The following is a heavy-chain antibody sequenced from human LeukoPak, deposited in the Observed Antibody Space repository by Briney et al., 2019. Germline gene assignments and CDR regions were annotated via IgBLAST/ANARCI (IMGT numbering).Heavy chain of an antibody. CDR1: GFTFSTYA. CDR3: ARVLLWFGEALDYGMDV. CDR2: ISVSGGST. D-gene: IGHD3-10*01. V-gene: IGHV3-23*01. J-gene: IGHJ6*02. Sequence: GGSLRLSCAASGFTFSTYAMSWVRQAPGKGLEWVSAISVSGGSTYYADSVKGRFTISRDNSKSTLHLQMNSLRVEDTAVYYCARVLLWFGEALDYGMDVWGQGTTVTVSS.